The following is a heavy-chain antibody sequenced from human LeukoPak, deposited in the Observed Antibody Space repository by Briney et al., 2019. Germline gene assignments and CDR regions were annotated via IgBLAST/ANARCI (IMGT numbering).Heavy chain of an antibody. J-gene: IGHJ4*02. CDR1: GGSISGHF. Sequence: SETLSLTCTVSGGSISGHFWSRIRQPPGKGLEWIGFVSYSGDTNYSPSFNGRVTISLDTSKSQFSLSLNSVTAADTAVYFCARGGASSRYFGYWGQGTLVTVSS. V-gene: IGHV4-59*11. D-gene: IGHD1-26*01. CDR3: ARGGASSRYFGY. CDR2: VSYSGDT.